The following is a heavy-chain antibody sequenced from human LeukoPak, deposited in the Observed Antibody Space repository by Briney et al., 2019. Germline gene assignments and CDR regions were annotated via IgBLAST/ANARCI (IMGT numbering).Heavy chain of an antibody. D-gene: IGHD4-17*01. CDR2: ISSSSSTI. CDR1: GFTFSGSA. V-gene: IGHV3-48*01. Sequence: QSGGSLKLSCAASGFTFSGSAMHWVRQASGKGLEWVSYISSSSSTIYYADSVKGRFTISRDNAKNSLYLQMNSLRAEDTAVYYCAREVSMTTGDYWGQGTLVTVSS. J-gene: IGHJ4*02. CDR3: AREVSMTTGDY.